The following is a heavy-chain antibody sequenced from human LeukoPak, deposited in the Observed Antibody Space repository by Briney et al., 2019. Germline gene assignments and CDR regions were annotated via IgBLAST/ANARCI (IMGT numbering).Heavy chain of an antibody. D-gene: IGHD2-15*01. V-gene: IGHV1-69*04. J-gene: IGHJ6*02. Sequence: ASVKVSCKASGGPFNSYAINWVRQAPGQGLEWMGRIIVILGKVNYAQKFQGRLTITADKSTRTAYMDLSNLASEDTAIYFCARYIHPQGLIGYAMDVWGQGTTVIVFS. CDR2: IIVILGKV. CDR1: GGPFNSYA. CDR3: ARYIHPQGLIGYAMDV.